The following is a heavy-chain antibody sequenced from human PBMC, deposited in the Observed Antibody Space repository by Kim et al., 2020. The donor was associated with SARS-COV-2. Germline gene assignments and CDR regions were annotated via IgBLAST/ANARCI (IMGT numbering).Heavy chain of an antibody. CDR3: ARGDITMVRGVIGLYYYGMDV. Sequence: SETLSLTCTVSGGSISSGGYYWSLIRQHPGKGLEWIGYIYYSGSTYYNPSIKSRITISVDTSKNQFSLKLGSVTAADTAVYYCARGDITMVRGVIGLYYYGMDVWGQGTTVTVSS. V-gene: IGHV4-31*03. CDR1: GGSISSGGYY. CDR2: IYYSGST. J-gene: IGHJ6*02. D-gene: IGHD3-10*01.